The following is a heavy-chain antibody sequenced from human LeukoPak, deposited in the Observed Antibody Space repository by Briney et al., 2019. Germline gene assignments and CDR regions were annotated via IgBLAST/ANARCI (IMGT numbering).Heavy chain of an antibody. D-gene: IGHD6-19*01. Sequence: ASMKVSCKASGGTFSSYAISWVRQAPGQGLEWMGRIIPIFGTANYAQKFQGRVTITTDESTSTAYMELSSLRSEDTAVYYCARRGSGWYGLNYWGQGTLVTVSS. J-gene: IGHJ4*02. CDR2: IIPIFGTA. CDR1: GGTFSSYA. V-gene: IGHV1-69*05. CDR3: ARRGSGWYGLNY.